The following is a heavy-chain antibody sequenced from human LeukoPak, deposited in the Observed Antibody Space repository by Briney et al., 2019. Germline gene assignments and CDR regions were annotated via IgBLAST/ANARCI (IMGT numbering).Heavy chain of an antibody. D-gene: IGHD4-23*01. CDR2: ISSRGGST. Sequence: GGSLRLSCAASGFTFSSYGMSWVRQAPGKGLEWVSAISSRGGSTYYVDSVKGRFTISRDNSKNTLYLQMNSLRAEDTAVYYCAKRSDYGGNWNYFDYWGQGTPVTVSS. CDR3: AKRSDYGGNWNYFDY. V-gene: IGHV3-23*01. J-gene: IGHJ4*02. CDR1: GFTFSSYG.